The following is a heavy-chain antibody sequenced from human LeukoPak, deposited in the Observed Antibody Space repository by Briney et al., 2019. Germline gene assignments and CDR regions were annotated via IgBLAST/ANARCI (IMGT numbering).Heavy chain of an antibody. D-gene: IGHD1-26*01. V-gene: IGHV3-9*01. CDR1: GFTFDDYA. CDR2: ISWNSGSI. J-gene: IGHJ4*02. Sequence: GRSLRLSCAASGFTFDDYAVHWVRQAPGRGLEWVAGISWNSGSIGYADSVKGRFTISRDNAKNSLYLQMNSLRAEDTALYYCAGGELMTSEVLDYWGQGTLVTVSS. CDR3: AGGELMTSEVLDY.